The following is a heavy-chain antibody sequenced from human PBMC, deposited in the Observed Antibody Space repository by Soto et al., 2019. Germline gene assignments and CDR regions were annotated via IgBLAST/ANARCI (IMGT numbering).Heavy chain of an antibody. D-gene: IGHD3-3*01. Sequence: GGSLRLSCAASGFTFSSYAMSWVRQAPGKGLEWVSAISGSGGSTYYADSVKGRFTISRDNSKNSLYLQMNSLRAEDTALYYCAKSEYDFWSGYDYWGQGTLVTVSS. J-gene: IGHJ4*02. CDR3: AKSEYDFWSGYDY. V-gene: IGHV3-23*01. CDR1: GFTFSSYA. CDR2: ISGSGGST.